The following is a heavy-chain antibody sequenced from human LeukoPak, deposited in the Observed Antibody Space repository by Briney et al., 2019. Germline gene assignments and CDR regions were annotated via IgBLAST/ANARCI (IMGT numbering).Heavy chain of an antibody. CDR3: ARVLGYCSGGSCQQTIHFDY. V-gene: IGHV1-2*02. J-gene: IGHJ4*02. Sequence: ASVTVSCKASGYTFTGYYMHWVRQAPGQGLEWMGWINPNSGGTNYAQKFQGRVTMTRDTSISTAYMELSRLRSDDTAVYYCARVLGYCSGGSCQQTIHFDYWGQGTLVTVSS. D-gene: IGHD2-15*01. CDR1: GYTFTGYY. CDR2: INPNSGGT.